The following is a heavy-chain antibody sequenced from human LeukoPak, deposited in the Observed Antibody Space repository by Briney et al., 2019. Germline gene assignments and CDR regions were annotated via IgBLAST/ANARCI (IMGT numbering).Heavy chain of an antibody. CDR2: IYTSGST. D-gene: IGHD3-10*01. CDR3: ARDRNHGSGNLFDY. J-gene: IGHJ4*02. Sequence: SETLSLTCTVSGGPFSDYYWSWIRQPAGKGLEWIGRIYTSGSTNYNPSLKSRVTMSVDTSKNQFSLKLSSVTAADTAVYYCARDRNHGSGNLFDYWGQGTLVTVYS. CDR1: GGPFSDYY. V-gene: IGHV4-4*07.